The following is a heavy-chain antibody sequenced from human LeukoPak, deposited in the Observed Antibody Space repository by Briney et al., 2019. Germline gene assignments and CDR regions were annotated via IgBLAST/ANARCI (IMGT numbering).Heavy chain of an antibody. D-gene: IGHD1-26*01. CDR3: ARASPIVGATNYFDY. CDR2: IIPIRGIA. J-gene: IGHJ4*02. Sequence: GASVKVSCKASGGTFSSYAISWVRQAPGQGLEWMGGIIPIRGIANYAQKFQGRVTITADKSTSTAYMELSSLRSEDTAVYYCARASPIVGATNYFDYWGQGTLVTVSS. V-gene: IGHV1-69*10. CDR1: GGTFSSYA.